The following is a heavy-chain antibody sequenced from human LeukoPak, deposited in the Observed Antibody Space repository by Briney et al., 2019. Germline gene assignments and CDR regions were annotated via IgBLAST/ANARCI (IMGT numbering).Heavy chain of an antibody. J-gene: IGHJ3*01. V-gene: IGHV3-23*01. Sequence: GGSLRLSCAASGFTFSSYWMSWVRQAPGKGLEWVSTISGGDSGTYYADSVKGRFTISRDNSKNTLFLQMNTLRAEDTAAYYCAKVGYCSSAGCTRGASDLWGQGTVVSVSS. D-gene: IGHD2-2*03. CDR3: AKVGYCSSAGCTRGASDL. CDR1: GFTFSSYW. CDR2: ISGGDSGT.